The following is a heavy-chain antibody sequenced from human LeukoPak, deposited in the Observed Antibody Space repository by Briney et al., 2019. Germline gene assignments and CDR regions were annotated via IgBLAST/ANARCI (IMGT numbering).Heavy chain of an antibody. V-gene: IGHV4-34*01. J-gene: IGHJ4*02. CDR1: GGSFSGYY. CDR3: ARVGYSSRLDY. Sequence: KPSETLSLTCAVYGGSFSGYYWSWIRQPPGKGLEWIGEINHSGSTNYNPSLKSRVTISVDTSKNQLSLKLSSVTAADTAVYYCARVGYSSRLDYWGQGTLVTVSS. CDR2: INHSGST. D-gene: IGHD6-13*01.